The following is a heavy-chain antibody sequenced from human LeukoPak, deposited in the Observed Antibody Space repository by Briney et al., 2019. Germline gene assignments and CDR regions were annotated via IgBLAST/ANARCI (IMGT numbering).Heavy chain of an antibody. CDR1: GGSISSGSYY. CDR2: TYYRGTT. J-gene: IGHJ4*02. V-gene: IGHV4-39*07. Sequence: SETLSLTCTVSGGSISSGSYYWSWIRQPPGKGLEWIGSTYYRGTTYYNPSLKSRVTISVDTSKNQFSLKLSSVTAADTAVYYCARDWNRYAYWGQGTLVTVSS. D-gene: IGHD1-1*01. CDR3: ARDWNRYAY.